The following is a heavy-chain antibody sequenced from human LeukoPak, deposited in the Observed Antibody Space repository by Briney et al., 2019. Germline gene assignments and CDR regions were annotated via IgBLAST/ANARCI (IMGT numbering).Heavy chain of an antibody. J-gene: IGHJ4*02. CDR3: AKDPSMTTILYLDY. D-gene: IGHD4-17*01. CDR2: ISGSGGST. Sequence: GGSLRLSCAASGFTFSSYAMSWVRQAPGKGLEWVSAISGSGGSTYYADSVKGRFTISRDNSKNTLYLQMNSLRAEDTAVYYCAKDPSMTTILYLDYWGQGTLVTVSS. CDR1: GFTFSSYA. V-gene: IGHV3-23*01.